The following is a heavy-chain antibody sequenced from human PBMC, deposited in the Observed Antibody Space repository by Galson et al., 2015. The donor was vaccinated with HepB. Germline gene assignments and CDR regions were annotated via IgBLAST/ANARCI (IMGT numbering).Heavy chain of an antibody. CDR1: GFTFSSYS. V-gene: IGHV3-48*04. J-gene: IGHJ4*02. CDR3: ARDEQWLDIDY. D-gene: IGHD6-19*01. Sequence: SLRLSCAASGFTFSSYSMNWVRQAPGKGLEWVSCISSSSNNIYYADSVKGRFTISRDNAKNSLYLQMNSLRAEDTAVYYCARDEQWLDIDYWGQGTLVTVSS. CDR2: ISSSSNNI.